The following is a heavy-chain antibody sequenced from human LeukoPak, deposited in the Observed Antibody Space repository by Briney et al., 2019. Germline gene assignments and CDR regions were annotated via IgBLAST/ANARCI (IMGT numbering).Heavy chain of an antibody. V-gene: IGHV1-2*02. CDR1: GYTFTGYY. J-gene: IGHJ4*02. Sequence: ASVKVSCKASGYTFTGYYMHWVRQAPGQGLEWMGWINPNSGGTNYAQKFQGRVTMTRDTSISTAYMELSRLRSDDTTVYYCARDREGYYDSSGYHQDYWGQGTLVTVSS. D-gene: IGHD3-22*01. CDR3: ARDREGYYDSSGYHQDY. CDR2: INPNSGGT.